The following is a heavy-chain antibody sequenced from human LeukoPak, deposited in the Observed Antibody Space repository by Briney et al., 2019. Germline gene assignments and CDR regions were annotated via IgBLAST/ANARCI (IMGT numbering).Heavy chain of an antibody. D-gene: IGHD2-2*01. Sequence: SQTLSLTCTVSGGSISSGGYYWSWIRQPPGKGLEWIGYIYHSGSTYYNPSLKSRVTISVDRSKNQFSLKLSSVTAADTAVYYCAREVYCSSTSCYVDYWGQGTLVTVSS. CDR1: GGSISSGGYY. CDR2: IYHSGST. V-gene: IGHV4-30-2*01. J-gene: IGHJ4*02. CDR3: AREVYCSSTSCYVDY.